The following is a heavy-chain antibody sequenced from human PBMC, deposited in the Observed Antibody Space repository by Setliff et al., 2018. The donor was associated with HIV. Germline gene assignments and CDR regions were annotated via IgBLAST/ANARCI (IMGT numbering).Heavy chain of an antibody. V-gene: IGHV4-34*01. J-gene: IGHJ6*03. CDR1: GGSFSVYY. CDR2: INHSGRT. Sequence: TLSLTCAVYGGSFSVYYWSWIRQAPGKGLEWIGEINHSGRTNYNPSLKSRVTISVDTSKNQFSLTLSSLTAADTAVYYCARGPPAEDYYYYMDVWGEGTTVPVSS. CDR3: ARGPPAEDYYYYMDV.